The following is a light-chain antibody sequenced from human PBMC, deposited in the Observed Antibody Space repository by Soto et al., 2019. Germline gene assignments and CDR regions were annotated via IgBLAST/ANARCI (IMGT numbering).Light chain of an antibody. J-gene: IGKJ2*01. CDR1: QSLYNY. CDR2: EAS. Sequence: DIQMTQFPSSLSASIGDRVTISCRASQSLYNYLNWYQQQPGKAPRLLIYEASSLQSDVPSRFSGSGSGTDFNLTISSLQPEDFATYYSQQSYSVLFTFGQGTKVDIK. V-gene: IGKV1-39*01. CDR3: QQSYSVLFT.